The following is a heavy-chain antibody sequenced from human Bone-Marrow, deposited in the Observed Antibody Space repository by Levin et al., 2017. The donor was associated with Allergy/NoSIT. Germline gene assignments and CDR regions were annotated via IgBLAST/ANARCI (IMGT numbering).Heavy chain of an antibody. CDR3: ARSRGVIWNYILGY. CDR2: INQDGSEK. Sequence: GGSLRLSCAASGFTFSSYWMSWVRRAPGKGLEWLADINQDGSEKYSADSVKGRFTVSRDNANDSLYLQMNSLRAEDTAVYYCARSRGVIWNYILGYWGQGNLVTVSS. V-gene: IGHV3-7*03. CDR1: GFTFSSYW. J-gene: IGHJ4*02. D-gene: IGHD3-16*02.